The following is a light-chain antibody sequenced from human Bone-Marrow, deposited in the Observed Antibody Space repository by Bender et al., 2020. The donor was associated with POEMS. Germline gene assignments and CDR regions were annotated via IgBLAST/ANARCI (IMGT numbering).Light chain of an antibody. V-gene: IGLV1-47*01. Sequence: QSVLTQPPSASGTPGQRVTISCSGSSSNIGRNYVYWYQHLPGAAPKLLIYGSNQRPSGVPDRFSGFKSGTSASLAISGLQSDDEADYYCFSYAGAYTYVFGSGTKVTVL. CDR3: FSYAGAYTYV. CDR2: GSN. CDR1: SSNIGRNY. J-gene: IGLJ1*01.